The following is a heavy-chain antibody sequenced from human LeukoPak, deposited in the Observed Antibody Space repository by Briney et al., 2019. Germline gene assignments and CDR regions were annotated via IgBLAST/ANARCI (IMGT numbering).Heavy chain of an antibody. CDR1: GFTFSSYG. Sequence: GRSLRLSCAASGFTFSSYGMHWVRQAPGKGLEWVAVIWYDGGNKYYADSVKGRFTISRDNSKNTLYLQMNSLRAEDTAVYYCARVPSYYYDSSGYFDYWGQGTLVTVSS. CDR2: IWYDGGNK. V-gene: IGHV3-33*01. CDR3: ARVPSYYYDSSGYFDY. D-gene: IGHD3-22*01. J-gene: IGHJ4*02.